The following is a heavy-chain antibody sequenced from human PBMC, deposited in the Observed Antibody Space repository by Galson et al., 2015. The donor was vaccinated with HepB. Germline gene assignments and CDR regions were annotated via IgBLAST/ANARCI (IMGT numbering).Heavy chain of an antibody. Sequence: SVKVSCKASGGTFSNYIISWVRQAPGQGLEWMGKIIPLFGVSNYAQDFQDRVTITADKSTNITDMEMHSLTSGDPAVYFCVINYFDTSGYFDFWGQGTAVSVSP. CDR3: VINYFDTSGYFDF. D-gene: IGHD3-22*01. J-gene: IGHJ4*03. CDR2: IIPLFGVS. CDR1: GGTFSNYI. V-gene: IGHV1-69*02.